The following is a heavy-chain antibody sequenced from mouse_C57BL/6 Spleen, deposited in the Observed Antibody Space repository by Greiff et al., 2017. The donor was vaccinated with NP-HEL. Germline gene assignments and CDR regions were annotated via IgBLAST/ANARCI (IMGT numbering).Heavy chain of an antibody. CDR1: GYTFTSYW. D-gene: IGHD2-5*01. V-gene: IGHV1-61*01. CDR2: IYPSDSET. CDR3: ARSRYSNNYYAMDY. J-gene: IGHJ4*01. Sequence: VQLQQPGAELVRPGSSVKLSCKASGYTFTSYWMDWVKQRPGQGLEWIGNIYPSDSETHYNQKFKDKATLTVDKSSSTAYMQLSSLTSEDSAVYYCARSRYSNNYYAMDYWGQGTSVTVSS.